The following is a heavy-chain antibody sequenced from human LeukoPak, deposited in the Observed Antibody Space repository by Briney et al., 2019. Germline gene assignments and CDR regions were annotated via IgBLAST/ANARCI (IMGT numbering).Heavy chain of an antibody. CDR2: INPNSGGT. Sequence: ASVTVSCKASGYTFTGYYMHWVRQAPGQGLEWMGWINPNSGGTNYAQKFQGRVTMTRDTSISTAYMELSRLRSDDTAVYYCARGQYYDSSGYPRASDYWGQGTLVTVSS. V-gene: IGHV1-2*02. CDR3: ARGQYYDSSGYPRASDY. J-gene: IGHJ4*02. CDR1: GYTFTGYY. D-gene: IGHD3-22*01.